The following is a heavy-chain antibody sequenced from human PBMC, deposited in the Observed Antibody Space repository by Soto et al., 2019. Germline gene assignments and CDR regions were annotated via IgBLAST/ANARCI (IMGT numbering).Heavy chain of an antibody. CDR3: ARAEVVPAAILYYGMDV. J-gene: IGHJ6*02. D-gene: IGHD2-2*02. CDR1: GGSISSYY. Sequence: SETLSLTCTVSGGSISSYYWSWIRQPPGKGLEWIGYIYYSGSTNYNPSLKSRVTISVDTSKNQFSLKLSSVTAADTAVYYCARAEVVPAAILYYGMDVWGQGTTVTAP. V-gene: IGHV4-59*01. CDR2: IYYSGST.